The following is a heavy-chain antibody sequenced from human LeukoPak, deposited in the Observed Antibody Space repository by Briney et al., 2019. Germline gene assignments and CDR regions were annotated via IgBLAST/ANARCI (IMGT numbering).Heavy chain of an antibody. J-gene: IGHJ4*02. V-gene: IGHV3-23*01. CDR3: AKDLAAADY. CDR1: GFTFNNYA. Sequence: PGGSLRLSCAASGFTFNNYAMNWVRQAPGKGLEWVSGISAGGGDTFYADSVKGRFTISRDNSKITLYLQMNSLRAEDTAVYYCAKDLAAADYWGQGTLVTVSS. CDR2: ISAGGGDT. D-gene: IGHD6-25*01.